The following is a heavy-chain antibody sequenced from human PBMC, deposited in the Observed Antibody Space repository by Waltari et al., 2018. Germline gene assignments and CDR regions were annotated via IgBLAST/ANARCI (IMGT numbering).Heavy chain of an antibody. D-gene: IGHD3-16*01. Sequence: QVQLQESGPGLVKPSETLSLTCTVSGYSISSGYYWGWIRQPPGKGLEWIGSIYHSGSTYYNPSLKSRVTISVDTSKNQFSLKLSSVTAADTAVYSCARGGDWFDPWGQGTLVTVSS. CDR3: ARGGDWFDP. V-gene: IGHV4-38-2*02. J-gene: IGHJ5*02. CDR1: GYSISSGYY. CDR2: IYHSGST.